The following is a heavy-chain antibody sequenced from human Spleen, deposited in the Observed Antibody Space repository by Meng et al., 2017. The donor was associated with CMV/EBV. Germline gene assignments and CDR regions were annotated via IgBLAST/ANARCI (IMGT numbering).Heavy chain of an antibody. J-gene: IGHJ4*02. CDR3: AREVIATGGTSSVDY. Sequence: SGYTFTGYSLHWVRQAPGQGLEWMAWISAYNGNTYYAQKVQGRVTVTTDTSTSTAYMELRSLRSDDTAVYYCAREVIATGGTSSVDYWGQGTLVTVSS. CDR1: GYTFTGYS. V-gene: IGHV1-18*01. CDR2: ISAYNGNT. D-gene: IGHD2-21*01.